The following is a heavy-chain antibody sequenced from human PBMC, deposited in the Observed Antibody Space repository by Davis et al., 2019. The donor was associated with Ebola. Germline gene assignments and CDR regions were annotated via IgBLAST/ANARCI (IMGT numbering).Heavy chain of an antibody. CDR2: ISAYNGNT. CDR1: GYTFTSSG. Sequence: AASVTVSCKASGYTFTSSGISWVRQAPGQGLEWMGWISAYNGNTNYAQKLQGRVTMTTDTSTSTAYMELRSLRSDDTAVYYCARDCSSTSCYYGMDVWGQGTTVTVSS. V-gene: IGHV1-18*01. J-gene: IGHJ6*02. D-gene: IGHD2-2*01. CDR3: ARDCSSTSCYYGMDV.